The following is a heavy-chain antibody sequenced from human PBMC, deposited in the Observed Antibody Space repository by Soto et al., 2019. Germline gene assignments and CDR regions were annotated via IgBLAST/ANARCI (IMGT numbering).Heavy chain of an antibody. Sequence: QVQLQASGPGLVKPSQTLSLTCTVSGGSISSGGYYWSWIRQHPGKGLEWIGYIYYSGSTYYNPYLMSRVTISVDTSKNQFSLKLSSVTAADTAVYYCARKYYYGSGSYTLDYWGHGTLVTVSS. CDR2: IYYSGST. CDR3: ARKYYYGSGSYTLDY. V-gene: IGHV4-31*03. J-gene: IGHJ4*01. D-gene: IGHD3-10*01. CDR1: GGSISSGGYY.